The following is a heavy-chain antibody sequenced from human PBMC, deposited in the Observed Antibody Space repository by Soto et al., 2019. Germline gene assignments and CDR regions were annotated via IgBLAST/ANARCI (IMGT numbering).Heavy chain of an antibody. J-gene: IGHJ6*02. CDR3: ARPTLGDFWSGYYSDYYYGMDV. Sequence: SETLSLTCTVSGGSISSSSYYWGWIRQPPGKGLEWIGSIYYSGSTYYNPSLKSRVTISVDTSKNQFSLKLSSVTAADTAVYYCARPTLGDFWSGYYSDYYYGMDVWGQGTTVTVSS. CDR1: GGSISSSSYY. V-gene: IGHV4-39*01. D-gene: IGHD3-3*01. CDR2: IYYSGST.